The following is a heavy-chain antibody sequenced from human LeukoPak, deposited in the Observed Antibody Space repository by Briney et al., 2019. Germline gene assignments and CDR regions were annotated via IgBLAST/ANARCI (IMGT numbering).Heavy chain of an antibody. CDR1: GGTFSSYA. V-gene: IGHV1-69*05. CDR2: IIPIFGTA. Sequence: ASVKVSCKASGGTFSSYAISWVRQAPGQGLEWMGRIIPIFGTANYAQKFQGRVTITTDESTSTAYMELSSLRSEDTAVYYCARMDYGAHLKRWGQGTLVTVSS. CDR3: ARMDYGAHLKR. J-gene: IGHJ4*02. D-gene: IGHD4-17*01.